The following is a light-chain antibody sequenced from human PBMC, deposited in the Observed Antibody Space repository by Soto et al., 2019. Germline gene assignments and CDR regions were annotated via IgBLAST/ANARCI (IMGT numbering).Light chain of an antibody. CDR2: AAS. J-gene: IGKJ3*01. CDR3: QQSYTAPRT. V-gene: IGKV1-39*01. Sequence: DIPMTQSPSSLSASVGDRVTIACRASQTVRTYLNWYQQKPGKAPELLIFAASSLHTGVPSRFSGSGSGTDFTLTINSLQPEDFATYFCQQSYTAPRTFGPGTTVDIK. CDR1: QTVRTY.